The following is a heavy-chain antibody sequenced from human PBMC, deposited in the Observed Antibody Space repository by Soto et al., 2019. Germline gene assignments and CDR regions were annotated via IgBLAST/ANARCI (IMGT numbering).Heavy chain of an antibody. CDR1: GFTFSSYA. J-gene: IGHJ4*02. D-gene: IGHD2-8*01. CDR3: ARDRCTNGVCYAPSDY. V-gene: IGHV3-64*01. Sequence: GGSLRLSCAASGFTFSSYAMSWVRQAPGKGLEYVSAISSSGRSTYYANSVKGRFTISRDNSKNTLYLQMDSLRAEDMAVYYCARDRCTNGVCYAPSDYWGQGTLVTVSS. CDR2: ISSSGRST.